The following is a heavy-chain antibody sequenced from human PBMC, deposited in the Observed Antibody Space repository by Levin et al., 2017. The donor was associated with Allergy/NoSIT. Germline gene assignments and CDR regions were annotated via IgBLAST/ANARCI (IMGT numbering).Heavy chain of an antibody. CDR2: IHSSSSYI. J-gene: IGHJ6*02. CDR1: GFPFSDYN. Sequence: GGSLRLSCAASGFPFSDYNMNWVRQSPGKGLEWVSSIHSSSSYIYYAASVRGRFTISRDTAKNSVYLQMNSLRAEDTAVYYCARAGATVTTPGSWYYHGMDVWGQGTTVTVSS. CDR3: ARAGATVTTPGSWYYHGMDV. V-gene: IGHV3-21*01. D-gene: IGHD4-17*01.